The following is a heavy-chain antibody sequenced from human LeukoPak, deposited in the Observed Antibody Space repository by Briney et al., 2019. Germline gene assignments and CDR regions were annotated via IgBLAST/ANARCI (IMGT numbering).Heavy chain of an antibody. D-gene: IGHD6-13*01. Sequence: PGGSLRLSCAASGFTVSSNYMSWVRQAPGKGLEWVSVIYSGGSTYYADSVKGRFTISRDNSKNTLYLQMNSLRAEDTAVYYCARGRTGYSSSFDAFDIWGQGTMVTVSS. CDR2: IYSGGST. CDR1: GFTVSSNY. CDR3: ARGRTGYSSSFDAFDI. J-gene: IGHJ3*02. V-gene: IGHV3-66*01.